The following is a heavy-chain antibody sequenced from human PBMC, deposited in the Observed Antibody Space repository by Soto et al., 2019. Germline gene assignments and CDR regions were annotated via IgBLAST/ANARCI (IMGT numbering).Heavy chain of an antibody. D-gene: IGHD1-26*01. J-gene: IGHJ6*02. V-gene: IGHV1-2*06. CDR3: ARGVPKWDLQRDYYYGMDV. Sequence: QVQLVQSGAEVIQPGASVKVSCKASGYTFTGHYIHWVRQAPGQGLEWLVRINPKSGGTKNAQKFQARVTMTRYTSITTAYMELSRLKSDDTAVYYCARGVPKWDLQRDYYYGMDVWGQGTTVTVSS. CDR1: GYTFTGHY. CDR2: INPKSGGT.